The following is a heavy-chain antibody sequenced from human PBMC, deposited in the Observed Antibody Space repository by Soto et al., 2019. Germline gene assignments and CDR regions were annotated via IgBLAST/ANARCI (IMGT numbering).Heavy chain of an antibody. CDR2: IYYSGST. D-gene: IGHD2-2*01. Sequence: TSETLSLTCTVSGGSISSGDYYWSWIRQPPGKGLEWIGYIYYSGSTYYNPSLKSRVTISVDTSKNQFSLKLSSVTAADTAVYYCARDEVVPAAPRYYYYYYGMDVWGQGTTVTVSS. V-gene: IGHV4-30-4*01. CDR1: GGSISSGDYY. CDR3: ARDEVVPAAPRYYYYYYGMDV. J-gene: IGHJ6*02.